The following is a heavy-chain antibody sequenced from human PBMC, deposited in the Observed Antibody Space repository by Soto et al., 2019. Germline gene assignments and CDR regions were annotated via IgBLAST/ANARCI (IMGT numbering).Heavy chain of an antibody. J-gene: IGHJ5*02. V-gene: IGHV3-48*01. CDR2: ISSSSSTI. CDR3: ARDPDDYGDVGWFDP. CDR1: GFTFSSYS. D-gene: IGHD4-17*01. Sequence: GGSLRLSCAASGFTFSSYSMNWVRQAPGKGLEWVSYISSSSSTIYYADSVKGRFTISRDNAKNSLYLQMNSLRAEDTAVYYCARDPDDYGDVGWFDPWGQGTLVTVSS.